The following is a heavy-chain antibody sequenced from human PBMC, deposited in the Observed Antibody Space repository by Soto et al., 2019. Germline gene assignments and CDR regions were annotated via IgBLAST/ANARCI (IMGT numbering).Heavy chain of an antibody. Sequence: EVQLLESGGGLVQPGGSLRLSCAASGFTFSSYAMSWVRQAPGKGLKWVSAISGSGGSTYYADSVKGRFTISRDNSKNTLYLQMNSLRAEDTAVYYCAESGSAITMVRGEYYFDYWGQGTLVTVSS. D-gene: IGHD3-10*01. J-gene: IGHJ4*02. CDR3: AESGSAITMVRGEYYFDY. V-gene: IGHV3-23*01. CDR1: GFTFSSYA. CDR2: ISGSGGST.